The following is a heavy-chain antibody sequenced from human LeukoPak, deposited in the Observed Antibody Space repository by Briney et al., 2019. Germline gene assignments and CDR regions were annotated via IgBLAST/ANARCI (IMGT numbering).Heavy chain of an antibody. J-gene: IGHJ4*02. CDR3: AHFILSLRYFDWLSPPDYYFDY. CDR1: GFSLSASGVG. Sequence: SGPTLVEPTQTLTLTCTFSGFSLSASGVGVGWIRQPPGKALEGLALIYWNDDKRYSPSLKSRLTITKDTSKNQVVLVMTNMNPVDTATYYCAHFILSLRYFDWLSPPDYYFDYWGQGTLVTVSS. D-gene: IGHD3-9*01. CDR2: IYWNDDK. V-gene: IGHV2-5*01.